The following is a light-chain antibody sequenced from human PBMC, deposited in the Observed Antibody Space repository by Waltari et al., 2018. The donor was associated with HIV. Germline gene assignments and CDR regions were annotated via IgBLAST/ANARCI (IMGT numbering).Light chain of an antibody. Sequence: IVLTQSPVSLPVTPGEPASISCRSSQNLLHSNGNNYLEWYVQRPGKSPQRLIYLGTGRASGVPDRLSGRGSGTDFTLRFSIVAAEDVGVYYCMQSLQSPWTFGQGTQVEI. CDR2: LGT. V-gene: IGKV2-28*01. J-gene: IGKJ1*01. CDR1: QNLLHSNGNNY. CDR3: MQSLQSPWT.